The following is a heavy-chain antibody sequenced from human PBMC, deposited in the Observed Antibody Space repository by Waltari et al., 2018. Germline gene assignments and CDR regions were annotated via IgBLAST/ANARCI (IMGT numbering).Heavy chain of an antibody. J-gene: IGHJ4*02. Sequence: EVQLVDSGGALVQPGGSLRLSCTASGAPFSAYFLNWVRQTPGRGRRGVGRIRNKVDRYTTEYAASVKGRFTISRDDSKNSVYLQMNGLKTEDTGMYYCTAGPTRIGNSYAYFDYWGQGTLVTVTS. CDR1: GAPFSAYF. CDR2: IRNKVDRYTT. V-gene: IGHV3-72*01. D-gene: IGHD3-10*01. CDR3: TAGPTRIGNSYAYFDY.